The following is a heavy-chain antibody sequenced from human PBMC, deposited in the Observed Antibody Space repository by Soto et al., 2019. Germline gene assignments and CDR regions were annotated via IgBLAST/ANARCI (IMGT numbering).Heavy chain of an antibody. CDR1: GFTFSSYA. D-gene: IGHD3-22*01. CDR2: ISGSGGST. Sequence: PGESLKISCAASGFTFSSYAMSWVRQAPGKGLEWVSAISGSGGSTYYADSVKGRFTISRDNVQNSLYLQMNSLRAEDTAVYFCARDISSHTSDYSDFDYWGQGTVVTVSS. V-gene: IGHV3-23*01. J-gene: IGHJ4*02. CDR3: ARDISSHTSDYSDFDY.